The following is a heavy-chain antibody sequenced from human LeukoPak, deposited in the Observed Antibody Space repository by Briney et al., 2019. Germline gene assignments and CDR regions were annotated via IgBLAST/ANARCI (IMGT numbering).Heavy chain of an antibody. CDR2: IYYSGST. CDR1: GASITSYY. D-gene: IGHD1-26*01. Sequence: SETLSLTCAVSGASITSYYWSWIRQPPGKGLEWIGYIYYSGSTTYKPSLKSRVTISVDTSKNQFSLKLSSVTAADTAVYYCARLSIVGATNFDYWGQGTLVTVSS. V-gene: IGHV4-59*08. J-gene: IGHJ4*02. CDR3: ARLSIVGATNFDY.